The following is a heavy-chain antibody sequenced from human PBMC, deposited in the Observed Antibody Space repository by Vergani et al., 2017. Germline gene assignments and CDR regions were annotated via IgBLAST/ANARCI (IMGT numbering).Heavy chain of an antibody. V-gene: IGHV4-31*03. Sequence: QLQLQESGPGLVKPSQTLSLTCTVSGGSISSGGYYWSWIRQHPGKGLEWIGYIYYSGSTYYNPSLKSRVTISVDTSKNQFSLKLSSVTAADTAVYYCARESMVATVFDYWGQGTLVTVSS. D-gene: IGHD5-12*01. J-gene: IGHJ4*02. CDR1: GGSISSGGYY. CDR2: IYYSGST. CDR3: ARESMVATVFDY.